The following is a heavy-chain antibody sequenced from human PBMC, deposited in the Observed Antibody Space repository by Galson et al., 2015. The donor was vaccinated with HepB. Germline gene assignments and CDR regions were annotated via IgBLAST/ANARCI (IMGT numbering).Heavy chain of an antibody. V-gene: IGHV3-23*01. Sequence: SLRLSCAASGFTFSSYAMNWVRQAPGKGLEWVSAISGSGGSTYYADSVKGRFTISRDNSKNTLYLQMNSLRAEDTAVYYCAKGAAAAGSSSWFDPWGQGTLVTVSS. CDR2: ISGSGGST. J-gene: IGHJ5*02. CDR3: AKGAAAAGSSSWFDP. D-gene: IGHD6-13*01. CDR1: GFTFSSYA.